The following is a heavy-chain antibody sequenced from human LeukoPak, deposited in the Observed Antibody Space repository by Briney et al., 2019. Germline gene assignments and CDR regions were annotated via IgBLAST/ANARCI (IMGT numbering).Heavy chain of an antibody. CDR3: AKSARGWELLSWFDP. J-gene: IGHJ5*02. CDR1: GFTFSSYG. CDR2: ISWDGGST. V-gene: IGHV3-43*02. Sequence: GGSLRLSCAASGFTFSSYGMSWVPQAPGKGLEWVSLISWDGGSTYYADSVKGRFTISRDNSKNSLYLQMNSLRTEDTALYYCAKSARGWELLSWFDPWGQGTLVTVSS. D-gene: IGHD1-26*01.